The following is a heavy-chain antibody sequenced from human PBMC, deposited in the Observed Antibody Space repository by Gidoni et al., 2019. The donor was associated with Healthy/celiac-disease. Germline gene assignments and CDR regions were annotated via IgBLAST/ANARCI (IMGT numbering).Heavy chain of an antibody. CDR3: AKDKRGATHFDY. J-gene: IGHJ4*02. V-gene: IGHV3-43*02. CDR1: GFTVDDYA. CDR2: ISGDGGST. Sequence: EVQLVASGGGVVQPGGSLRLSCAASGFTVDDYAMHWVRQAPGKGLVWVSLISGDGGSTYYADSVKGRFTISRDNSKNSLYLQMNSLRTEDTALYYCAKDKRGATHFDYWGQGTLVTVSS. D-gene: IGHD1-26*01.